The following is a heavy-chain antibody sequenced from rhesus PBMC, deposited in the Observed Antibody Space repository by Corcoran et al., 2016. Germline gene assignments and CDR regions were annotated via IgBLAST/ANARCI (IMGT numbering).Heavy chain of an antibody. CDR2: INGNSGST. V-gene: IGHV4-80*01. Sequence: QVQLQESGPGLVKPSETLSLTCAVSGGSFSRYWWSWVRQPPGKGLEWIVEINGNSGSTNYNPSLKSRVTLSNDASKKQFSLRLSSVTAADTAVYYCASVLRGLSYFDYWGQGVLVTVSS. CDR1: GGSFSRYW. CDR3: ASVLRGLSYFDY. J-gene: IGHJ4*01.